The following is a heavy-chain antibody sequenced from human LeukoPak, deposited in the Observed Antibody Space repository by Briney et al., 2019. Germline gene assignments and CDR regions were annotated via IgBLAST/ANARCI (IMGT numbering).Heavy chain of an antibody. D-gene: IGHD6-13*01. J-gene: IGHJ4*02. Sequence: SQTLSPTCDISGDSVSSNIAAWNWIRQSPSRGLEWLGRTYYRSKWYNDYAVAVKSRITINPDTSKNQFSLQLNSVTPEDTAVYYCARQAGSWYDVRFDYWGQGTLVTVSS. V-gene: IGHV6-1*01. CDR3: ARQAGSWYDVRFDY. CDR1: GDSVSSNIAA. CDR2: TYYRSKWYN.